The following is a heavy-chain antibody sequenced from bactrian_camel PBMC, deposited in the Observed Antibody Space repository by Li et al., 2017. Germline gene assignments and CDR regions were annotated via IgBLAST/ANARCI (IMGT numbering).Heavy chain of an antibody. D-gene: IGHD4*01. V-gene: IGHV3S1*01. Sequence: HVQLVESGGGSVQAGGSLTLSCVVSGASISISNYCMAWFRQFPGQGREGVAALGRGTFYADSVKGRFTISKDDAKNTLYLQLNHLKVEDTATYYCARGRRSIATMAQPRPWGGTQVTVS. J-gene: IGHJ4*01. CDR1: GASISISNYC. CDR2: LGRGT.